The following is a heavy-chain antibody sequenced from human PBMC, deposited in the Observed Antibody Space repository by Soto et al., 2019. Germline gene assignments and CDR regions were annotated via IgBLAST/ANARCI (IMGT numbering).Heavy chain of an antibody. CDR1: GFSLSTSGVG. J-gene: IGHJ4*02. CDR2: IYWDDDK. Sequence: QITLKESGPTLVKPTQTLTLTCTFSGFSLSTSGVGVGWIRQPPGKALEWLALIYWDDDKRYSPSLKSRLTDTKDTSKNHVVLTMTNMDPVDTATYYCAHRYAEYSSGLAVDYWGQGTLVTVSS. D-gene: IGHD6-19*01. CDR3: AHRYAEYSSGLAVDY. V-gene: IGHV2-5*02.